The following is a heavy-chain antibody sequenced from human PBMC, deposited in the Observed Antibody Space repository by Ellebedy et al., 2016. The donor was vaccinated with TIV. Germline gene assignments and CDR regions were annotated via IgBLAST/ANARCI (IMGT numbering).Heavy chain of an antibody. CDR2: IKSKTDGGTT. V-gene: IGHV3-15*07. D-gene: IGHD1-14*01. J-gene: IGHJ6*02. CDR3: AKDKGPGVNHYGMDV. CDR1: GFTLSHAW. Sequence: GESLKISXAASGFTLSHAWMNWVRQAPGKGLEWVGRIKSKTDGGTTDYAAPVKGRFTISRDDSKNTLYLQMNSLRTEDTAVYYCAKDKGPGVNHYGMDVWGQGTTVTVSS.